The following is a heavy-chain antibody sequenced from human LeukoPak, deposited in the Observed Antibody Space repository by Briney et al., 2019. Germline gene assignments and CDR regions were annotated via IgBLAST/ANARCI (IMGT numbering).Heavy chain of an antibody. J-gene: IGHJ4*02. D-gene: IGHD3-10*01. V-gene: IGHV3-23*01. Sequence: GGSLRLSCAASGFTFSSYAMSWVRQAPGKVLEWVSSISGSGATTYYADSVKGRFTISRDNSKNTLYLQMNSLRAEDTAVCYCAKPYYYGSRSYMDYWGQGTLVTVSS. CDR2: ISGSGATT. CDR3: AKPYYYGSRSYMDY. CDR1: GFTFSSYA.